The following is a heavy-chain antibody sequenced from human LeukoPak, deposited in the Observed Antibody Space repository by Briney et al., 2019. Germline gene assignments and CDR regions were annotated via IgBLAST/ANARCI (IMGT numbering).Heavy chain of an antibody. CDR2: ISYDGSNK. D-gene: IGHD6-19*01. Sequence: GRSLRLSCAASGFTFSSYAVHWVLQAPGKGLEGVAVISYDGSNKYYADSVKGRFTISRDNSKNTLYLQMNSLRAEDTAVYYCAREPLYNNGWQRHFDSWGQGTLVTVSS. V-gene: IGHV3-30-3*01. CDR3: AREPLYNNGWQRHFDS. J-gene: IGHJ4*02. CDR1: GFTFSSYA.